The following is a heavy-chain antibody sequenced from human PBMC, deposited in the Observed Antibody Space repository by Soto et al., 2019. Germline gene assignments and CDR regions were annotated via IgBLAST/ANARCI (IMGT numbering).Heavy chain of an antibody. CDR2: ISGSGGST. J-gene: IGHJ5*02. V-gene: IGHV3-23*01. CDR3: AKEKAYYDSTQGFDP. Sequence: GWSLRLSCAASGFTFSSYAMSWVRQAPGKGLEWVSAISGSGGSTYYAGSVKGRFTISRDNSKNTLYLQMNSLRAEDTAVYYCAKEKAYYDSTQGFDPWGQGTLVTVSS. D-gene: IGHD3-22*01. CDR1: GFTFSSYA.